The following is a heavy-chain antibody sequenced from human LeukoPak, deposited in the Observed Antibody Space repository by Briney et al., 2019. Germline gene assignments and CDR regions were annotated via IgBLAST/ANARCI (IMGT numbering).Heavy chain of an antibody. D-gene: IGHD4-17*01. Sequence: GGSLRLSCAASGFTFSSYSMNWVRQAPGKGLEWVSHITASGTAMFYADSVKGRFTISRDNAKNSLYLQMNSLRDEDTAAYYCAKEDYVRRAGLDYWGQGTLVTVSS. CDR2: ITASGTAM. CDR1: GFTFSSYS. CDR3: AKEDYVRRAGLDY. J-gene: IGHJ4*02. V-gene: IGHV3-48*02.